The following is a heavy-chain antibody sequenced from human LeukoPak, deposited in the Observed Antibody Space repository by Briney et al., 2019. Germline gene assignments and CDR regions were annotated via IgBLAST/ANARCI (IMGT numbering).Heavy chain of an antibody. J-gene: IGHJ5*02. CDR3: ARAELRHNWFDP. D-gene: IGHD1-26*01. V-gene: IGHV1-18*01. CDR2: ISAYNGNT. CDR1: GYTFTSYG. Sequence: ASVKVSCKASGYTFTSYGISWVRQAPGQGLEWMGWISAYNGNTNYAQKLQGRVTLTTDTSTSTAYMELRSLRSDDTAVYYCARAELRHNWFDPWGQGTLVTVSS.